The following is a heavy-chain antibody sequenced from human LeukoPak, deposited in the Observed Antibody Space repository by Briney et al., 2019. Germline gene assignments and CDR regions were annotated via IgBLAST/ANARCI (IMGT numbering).Heavy chain of an antibody. CDR1: EYKFTNYW. CDR2: IFPGDSRT. V-gene: IGHV5-51*01. CDR3: ARRGEEMVTLPFDL. D-gene: IGHD5-24*01. J-gene: IGHJ4*02. Sequence: GESLKISCKGSEYKFTNYWIGWVRQMPGKGTEWMGYIFPGDSRTRYSPSFQGHVTISADKSISTAYLQWTSLKASDTAIYYRARRGEEMVTLPFDLWGQGTLVSVSS.